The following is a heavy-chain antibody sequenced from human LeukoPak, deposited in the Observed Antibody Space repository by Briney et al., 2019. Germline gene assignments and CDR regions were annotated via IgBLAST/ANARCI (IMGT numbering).Heavy chain of an antibody. J-gene: IGHJ6*02. D-gene: IGHD5-12*01. CDR2: ISYDGSYK. CDR1: GFTFNGYA. CDR3: ARDERYSGYDSPKVYYYGMDV. Sequence: GGSLRLSCAASGFTFNGYAMHWVRQAPGKGLEWVAVISYDGSYKDYADSVKGRFTISRDNSKNTLYLQMNSLRAEDTAVYYCARDERYSGYDSPKVYYYGMDVWGQGTTVTVSS. V-gene: IGHV3-30-3*01.